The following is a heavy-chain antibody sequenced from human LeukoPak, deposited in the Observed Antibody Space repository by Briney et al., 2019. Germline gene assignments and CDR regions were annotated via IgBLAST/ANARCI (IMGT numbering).Heavy chain of an antibody. V-gene: IGHV3-23*01. D-gene: IGHD1-26*01. Sequence: SGGSLRLSCAASGFTFSSYAMSWVRQAPGKGLEWVSVISGSGGSTYYADSVKGRFTISRDNSKNTLYLQMNSLRAEDTAVYYCAKDHDGTAGEILFDYWGQGTLVTVSS. J-gene: IGHJ4*02. CDR1: GFTFSSYA. CDR2: ISGSGGST. CDR3: AKDHDGTAGEILFDY.